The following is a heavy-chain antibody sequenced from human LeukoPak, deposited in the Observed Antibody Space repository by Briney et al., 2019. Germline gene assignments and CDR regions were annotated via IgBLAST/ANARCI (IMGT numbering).Heavy chain of an antibody. Sequence: GGSLRLSCAVSGITLSNYGMSWVRQAPGKGLEWVAGISDSGRSANYADSVKGRFTISRDNPKNTLYLQMNSLRAEDTAVYYCAKDGKAIGYSSSWFHIPYYYYYMDVWGKGTTVTVSS. V-gene: IGHV3-23*01. CDR1: GITLSNYG. J-gene: IGHJ6*03. D-gene: IGHD6-13*01. CDR3: AKDGKAIGYSSSWFHIPYYYYYMDV. CDR2: ISDSGRSA.